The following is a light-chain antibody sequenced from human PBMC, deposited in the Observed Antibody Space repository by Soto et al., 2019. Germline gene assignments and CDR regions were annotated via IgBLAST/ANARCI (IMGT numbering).Light chain of an antibody. CDR3: CSYAGSYTVWV. J-gene: IGLJ3*02. V-gene: IGLV2-11*01. CDR2: DVS. CDR1: SSDVGGYNY. Sequence: QSALTQPRSVSGSPGQSVTICCTGTSSDVGGYNYVSWYQQHPGKAPKLMIYDVSKRPSGVPDRFSGSKSGNTASLTISGLQAEDEADYYCCSYAGSYTVWVFGGGTKLTVL.